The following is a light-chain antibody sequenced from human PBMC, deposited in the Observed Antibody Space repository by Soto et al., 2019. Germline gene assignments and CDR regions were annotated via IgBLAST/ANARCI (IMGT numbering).Light chain of an antibody. Sequence: QSALTQPASVSGYPGQSIAISCTGTSSDVGGYNYVSWYQQHPGKTPNLMIYDVSNRPSGVSNRFSGSRSGNTASLTISGLQAEEEADYYCSSYTSSSTGVFGGGTQLAVL. CDR3: SSYTSSSTGV. J-gene: IGLJ3*02. CDR1: SSDVGGYNY. V-gene: IGLV2-14*01. CDR2: DVS.